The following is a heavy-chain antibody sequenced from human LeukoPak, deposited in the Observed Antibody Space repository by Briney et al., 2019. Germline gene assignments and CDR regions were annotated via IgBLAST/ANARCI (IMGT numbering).Heavy chain of an antibody. Sequence: SETLSLTCTVSGGSISSYYWSWIRQPPGKGLEWIGYIYYSGSTNYNPSLKSRVTISVDTSKNQFSLKLSSVTAADTAVYYCARGYSGYGDLNLPRWFDPWGQGTLVTVSS. J-gene: IGHJ5*02. D-gene: IGHD5-12*01. CDR2: IYYSGST. CDR3: ARGYSGYGDLNLPRWFDP. V-gene: IGHV4-59*01. CDR1: GGSISSYY.